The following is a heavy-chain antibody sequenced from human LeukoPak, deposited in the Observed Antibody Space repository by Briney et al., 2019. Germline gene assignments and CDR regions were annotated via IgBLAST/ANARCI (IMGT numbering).Heavy chain of an antibody. Sequence: QTGGSLRLSCAASGVTFSSYAMSWVRQPPGKGLEWGSSIRGSGDRTSFADTEKGRFTISRDKSKHTLYLQMTSLRAEDTAVYFCAKEVSASPYADAFDIWGQGTMVTVSS. CDR2: IRGSGDRT. D-gene: IGHD4-11*01. J-gene: IGHJ3*02. CDR1: GVTFSSYA. CDR3: AKEVSASPYADAFDI. V-gene: IGHV3-23*01.